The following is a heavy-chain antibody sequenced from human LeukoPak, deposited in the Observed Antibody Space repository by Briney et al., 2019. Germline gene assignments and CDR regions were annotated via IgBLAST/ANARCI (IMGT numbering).Heavy chain of an antibody. CDR2: INSDVSNV. CDR3: AGGVSSRLLDY. J-gene: IGHJ4*02. CDR1: GFDFRTYW. Sequence: PGGSLRLSCAASGFDFRTYWMPWVRQAPGKGLMWVSRINSDVSNVIYADSVKGRFTISRDNSKNTLYLQMNTLTVEDTAVYHCAGGVSSRLLDYWGRGTLVTVSS. V-gene: IGHV3-74*01. D-gene: IGHD3-10*01.